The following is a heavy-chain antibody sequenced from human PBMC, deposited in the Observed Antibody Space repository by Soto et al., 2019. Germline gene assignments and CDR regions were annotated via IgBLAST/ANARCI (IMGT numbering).Heavy chain of an antibody. CDR2: IYYDGST. Sequence: QVQLQESGPGLVKPSQTLSLTCSVSVGSISGGGSYWGWIRQNQGKGLEWIGYIYYDGSTYYNPSLKSRITMSVDTSENQFSLKLSSVTGADTAIYYCARDDCGGGGCLTSWGQGTLVTISS. D-gene: IGHD2-15*01. J-gene: IGHJ5*02. CDR1: VGSISGGGSY. CDR3: ARDDCGGGGCLTS. V-gene: IGHV4-31*03.